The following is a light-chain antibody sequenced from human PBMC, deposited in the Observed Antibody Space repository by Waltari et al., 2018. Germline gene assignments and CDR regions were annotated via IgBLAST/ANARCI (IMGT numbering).Light chain of an antibody. Sequence: QSALTQPASVSGSPGHSITISCTGIGRAIDDSDSVSWYQHHPVKAPRVIIYDVTIRPSGISDRFSASKSANTASLTISGLQPEDEGDYYCTSQTLDGVVLFGGGTQVTVL. CDR3: TSQTLDGVVL. V-gene: IGLV2-14*03. CDR1: GRAIDDSDS. J-gene: IGLJ3*02. CDR2: DVT.